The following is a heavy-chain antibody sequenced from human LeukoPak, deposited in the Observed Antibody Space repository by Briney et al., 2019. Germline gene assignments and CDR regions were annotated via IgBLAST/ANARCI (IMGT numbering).Heavy chain of an antibody. J-gene: IGHJ4*02. CDR3: ARDAGYYFDY. Sequence: GGSLRLSCAASGFTFSSYAMSWVRQAPGKGLEWVSGISGTGSRTYYADSVKGRFTISRDNSKNTLYLQMNSLRAEDTAVYYCARDAGYYFDYWGQGTLVTVSS. CDR2: ISGTGSRT. CDR1: GFTFSSYA. V-gene: IGHV3-23*01.